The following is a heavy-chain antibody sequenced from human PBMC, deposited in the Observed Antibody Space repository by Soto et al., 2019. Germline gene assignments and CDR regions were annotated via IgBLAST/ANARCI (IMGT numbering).Heavy chain of an antibody. J-gene: IGHJ3*02. D-gene: IGHD3-22*01. V-gene: IGHV1-69*13. CDR1: GGTFSSYA. Sequence: AVKVSCKASGGTFSSYAISWVRQAPGQGLEWMGGIIPIFGTANYAQKFQGRVTITADESTSTAHMELSSLRSEDTAVYYCARPFMTYDSSGYKSEAFDIWGQGTMVTVSS. CDR2: IIPIFGTA. CDR3: ARPFMTYDSSGYKSEAFDI.